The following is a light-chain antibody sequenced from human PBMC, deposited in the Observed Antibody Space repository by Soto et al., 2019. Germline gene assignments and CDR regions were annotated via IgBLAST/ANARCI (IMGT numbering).Light chain of an antibody. CDR2: DVS. J-gene: IGLJ1*01. CDR3: CSYAGSYTYV. V-gene: IGLV2-11*01. Sequence: QSALTQPRSESGSPGQSVTISCTGTSSDVGGYNYVSWYQQHPGKAPKCIIYDVSKRPSGVPDRFSGSKSGNTASLTISGLQAEDEADYHCCSYAGSYTYVFGTGTKLTVL. CDR1: SSDVGGYNY.